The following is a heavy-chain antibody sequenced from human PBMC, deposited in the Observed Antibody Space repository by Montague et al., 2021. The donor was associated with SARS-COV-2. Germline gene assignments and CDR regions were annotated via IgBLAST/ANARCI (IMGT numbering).Heavy chain of an antibody. CDR3: ARGQVTIFGMLIFIPAAGHLDG. V-gene: IGHV4-34*01. D-gene: IGHD3-3*01. CDR2: INHTGSA. Sequence: SETLSLTCAVYSGSFSDYYWTWIRQPPGKGLEWIGEINHTGSATYNPSLKSRVTLSVDTPKNQFSLKLQSVTAADTAVYYCARGQVTIFGMLIFIPAAGHLDGWGRGALVTVSS. CDR1: SGSFSDYY. J-gene: IGHJ1*01.